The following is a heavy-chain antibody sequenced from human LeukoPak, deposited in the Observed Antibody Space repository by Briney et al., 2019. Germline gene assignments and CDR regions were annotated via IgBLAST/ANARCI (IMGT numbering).Heavy chain of an antibody. V-gene: IGHV4-34*01. D-gene: IGHD4-17*01. Sequence: SETLSLTCAVYGGSFSGYYWSWIRQPPGKGPEWIGEIDHSGSTNYNPSLKSRVTISVDTSKNQFSLKLSSVTAADTAVYYCARGGRTTENLNWFDPWGQGTLVTVSS. CDR2: IDHSGST. CDR1: GGSFSGYY. CDR3: ARGGRTTENLNWFDP. J-gene: IGHJ5*02.